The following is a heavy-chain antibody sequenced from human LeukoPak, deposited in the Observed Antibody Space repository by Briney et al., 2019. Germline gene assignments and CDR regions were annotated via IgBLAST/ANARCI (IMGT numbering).Heavy chain of an antibody. D-gene: IGHD3-10*01. J-gene: IGHJ5*02. CDR1: GYTFSSYY. CDR3: SALGYGSGSNWFDP. CDR2: INPSGGGT. Sequence: ASVKVSCKASGYTFSSYYMHWVRQAPGQGLEWMGIINPSGGGTNYAQKFQGRVTMTRDTSISTAYMELSRLRSDDTAVYYCSALGYGSGSNWFDPWGQGTLVTVSS. V-gene: IGHV1-2*02.